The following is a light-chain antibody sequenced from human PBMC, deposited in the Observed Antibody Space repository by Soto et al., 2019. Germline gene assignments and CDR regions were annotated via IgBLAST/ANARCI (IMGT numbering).Light chain of an antibody. V-gene: IGLV2-8*01. CDR1: KSDIGVYDF. J-gene: IGLJ1*01. Sequence: QSALTQPPSASGSPGQSVTISCTGTKSDIGVYDFVSWYQHHPGKAPRLIIYEVVQRPSGVPDRFSGSKSGNTASLTVSGLQAEDEADYFCKSYAASNTYVFGSGTKVTVL. CDR3: KSYAASNTYV. CDR2: EVV.